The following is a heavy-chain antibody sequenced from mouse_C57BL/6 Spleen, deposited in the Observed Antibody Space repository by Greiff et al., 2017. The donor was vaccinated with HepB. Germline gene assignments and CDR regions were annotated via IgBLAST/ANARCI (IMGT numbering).Heavy chain of an antibody. J-gene: IGHJ3*01. D-gene: IGHD1-1*01. CDR2: IHPNSGST. CDR3: AREDGNLFAY. V-gene: IGHV1-64*01. Sequence: QVQLKQPGAELVKPGASVKLSCKASGYTFTSYWMHWVKQRPGQGLEWIGMIHPNSGSTNYNEKFKSKATLTVDKSSSTAYMQLSSLTSEDSAVYYCAREDGNLFAYWGQGTLVTVSA. CDR1: GYTFTSYW.